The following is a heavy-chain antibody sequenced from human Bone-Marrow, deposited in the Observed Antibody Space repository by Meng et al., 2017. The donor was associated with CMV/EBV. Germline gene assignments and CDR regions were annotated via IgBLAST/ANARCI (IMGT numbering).Heavy chain of an antibody. CDR3: ARGDFYYDFWSGYYTPPLY. CDR2: ISSSSSYI. J-gene: IGHJ4*02. CDR1: GFTFSSYS. D-gene: IGHD3-3*01. Sequence: GGSLRLSCAASGFTFSSYSMNWVRQAPGKGLEWVSSISSSSSYIYYADSVKGRFTISRDNAKNSLYLQMNSLRAEDTAVYYCARGDFYYDFWSGYYTPPLYWGQGTLVTVPQ. V-gene: IGHV3-21*01.